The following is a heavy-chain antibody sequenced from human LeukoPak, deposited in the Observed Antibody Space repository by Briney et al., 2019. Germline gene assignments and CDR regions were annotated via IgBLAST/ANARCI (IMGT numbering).Heavy chain of an antibody. CDR3: AKEFNSGLPDY. CDR2: ISYDGSNE. J-gene: IGHJ4*02. V-gene: IGHV3-30*18. D-gene: IGHD2-21*01. CDR1: GFTFSTYG. Sequence: GGSLRLSCAASGFTFSTYGMHWVRQAPGKGLEWVAVISYDGSNEYYADSVKGRVTISRDNSKNTLYLQMSSLRAEDTAVYYCAKEFNSGLPDYWGQGTLVTVPS.